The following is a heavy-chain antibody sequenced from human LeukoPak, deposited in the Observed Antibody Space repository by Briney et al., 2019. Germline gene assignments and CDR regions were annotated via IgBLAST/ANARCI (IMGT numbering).Heavy chain of an antibody. CDR3: AREVGLHTGSVVY. CDR2: IKQDETEK. Sequence: GESLRLSCTASGFTFSNFWMGWVRQAPGKGLEWVANIKQDETEKFYLGSVEGRFTISRDNAKNSLYLQMNSLRDEDTAVYYCAREVGLHTGSVVYWGQGTLVTVSS. CDR1: GFTFSNFW. D-gene: IGHD4-11*01. J-gene: IGHJ4*02. V-gene: IGHV3-7*01.